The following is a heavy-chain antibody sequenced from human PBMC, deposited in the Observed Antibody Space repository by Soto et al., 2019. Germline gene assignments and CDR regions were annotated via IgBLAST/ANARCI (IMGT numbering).Heavy chain of an antibody. V-gene: IGHV3-23*01. CDR1: GFTFSSYA. Sequence: GGSLRLSCAASGFTFSSYAMSWVRQAPGKGLEWVSAISGSGGSTYYADSVKGRFTISRDNSKNTLYLQMNSLRAEDTAVYYCATSRTDYDFWSGYSDAFYIWGQGTMVTVSS. CDR3: ATSRTDYDFWSGYSDAFYI. J-gene: IGHJ3*02. CDR2: ISGSGGST. D-gene: IGHD3-3*01.